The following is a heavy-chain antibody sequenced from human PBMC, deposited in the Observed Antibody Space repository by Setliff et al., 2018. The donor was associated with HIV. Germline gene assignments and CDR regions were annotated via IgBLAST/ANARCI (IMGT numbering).Heavy chain of an antibody. V-gene: IGHV3-7*01. D-gene: IGHD5-18*01. CDR2: IKQDGSEK. J-gene: IGHJ3*02. Sequence: GGSLRLSCAASGFTFSNYWMSWVRQAPGKGLEWVANIKQDGSEKYYVDSVKGRFTISRDNAKNSLYLQMNSLRAEDTAVYYCARPGYSYDRDAFDIWGQGTMVTVSS. CDR3: ARPGYSYDRDAFDI. CDR1: GFTFSNYW.